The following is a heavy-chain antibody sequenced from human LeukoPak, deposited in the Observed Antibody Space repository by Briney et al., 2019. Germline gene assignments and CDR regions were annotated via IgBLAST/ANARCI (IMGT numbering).Heavy chain of an antibody. CDR1: GFTFSSYA. CDR2: ISYDGSNK. D-gene: IGHD2-15*01. Sequence: GGSLRLSCAASGFTFSSYAMHWVRQAPGKGLEWVAVISYDGSNKYYADSVKGRFTISRDNSKNTLYLQMNSLRAEDTAVYYCARAPYYYCSGGSCYSSYYYYYMDVWGKGTTVTVSS. CDR3: ARAPYYYCSGGSCYSSYYYYYMDV. V-gene: IGHV3-30*04. J-gene: IGHJ6*03.